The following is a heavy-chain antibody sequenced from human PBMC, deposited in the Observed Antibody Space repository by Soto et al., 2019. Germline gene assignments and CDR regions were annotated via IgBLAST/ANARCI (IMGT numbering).Heavy chain of an antibody. J-gene: IGHJ4*02. CDR2: ISGSGGST. Sequence: EVQLLESGGGLVQPGGSLRLSCAASGFTFSSYAMSWVRQAPGKGLEWVSAISGSGGSTYYADSVKGRFTISRDNSKNTLYLQMNSLRAEDTAVYYCAKDETKRGPFGSSWYGHFDYWGQGTLVTVSS. D-gene: IGHD6-13*01. V-gene: IGHV3-23*01. CDR1: GFTFSSYA. CDR3: AKDETKRGPFGSSWYGHFDY.